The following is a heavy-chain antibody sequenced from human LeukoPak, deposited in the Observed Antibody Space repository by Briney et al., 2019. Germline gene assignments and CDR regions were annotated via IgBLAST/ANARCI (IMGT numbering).Heavy chain of an antibody. CDR1: GYTFTSYG. CDR3: ARELAGYSSSWYSSLAYYYYGMDV. CDR2: ISAYNGNT. D-gene: IGHD6-13*01. V-gene: IGHV1-18*01. Sequence: ASVKVSCKASGYTFTSYGISWVRQAPGQGLEWMGWISAYNGNTNYAQKLQGRVTMTTDTSTSTAYMELRSLRSDDTAVYYCARELAGYSSSWYSSLAYYYYGMDVWGQGTTVTVSS. J-gene: IGHJ6*02.